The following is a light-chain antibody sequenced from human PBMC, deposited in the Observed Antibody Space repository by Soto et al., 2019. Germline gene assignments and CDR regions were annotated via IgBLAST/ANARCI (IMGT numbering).Light chain of an antibody. V-gene: IGKV3-15*01. CDR3: QHYNNWPPYT. CDR1: QSVSSN. CDR2: GAS. Sequence: EILMTQSPATLSVSPGERATLSCRASQSVSSNLAWYQQKPGQAPRLLIYGASTRATGIPARFSGSGSGTEFTLTVSSLQSKDFGVYYCQHYNNWPPYTFGQGTNLEIK. J-gene: IGKJ2*01.